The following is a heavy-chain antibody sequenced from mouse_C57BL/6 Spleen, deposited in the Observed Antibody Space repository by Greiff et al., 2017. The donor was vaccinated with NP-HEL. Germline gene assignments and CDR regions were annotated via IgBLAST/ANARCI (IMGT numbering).Heavy chain of an antibody. D-gene: IGHD1-2*01. V-gene: IGHV3-2*02. CDR2: ISYSGST. CDR1: GYSITSGYG. CDR3: ARTARIKY. Sequence: VQLKESGPGLVKPSQSLSLTCTVTGYSITSGYGWNWIRQFPGNKLEWMGYISYSGSTNDNPSLKSRISITRDTSKNQFFLQVNSVTTEDTATYYCARTARIKYWGQGTTLTVSS. J-gene: IGHJ2*01.